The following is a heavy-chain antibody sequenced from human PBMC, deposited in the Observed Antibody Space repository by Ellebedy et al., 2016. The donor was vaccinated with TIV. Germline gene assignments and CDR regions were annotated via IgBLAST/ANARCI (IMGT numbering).Heavy chain of an antibody. V-gene: IGHV1-69*04. CDR2: IIPILGIA. Sequence: ASVKVSCKASGGTFSSYAISWVRQAPGQGLEWMGRIIPILGIANYAQKFQGRVTITADKSTSTAYMELSSLRSEDTAVYYCATAGMATINDWFDPWGQGTLVTVSS. J-gene: IGHJ5*02. CDR3: ATAGMATINDWFDP. D-gene: IGHD5-24*01. CDR1: GGTFSSYA.